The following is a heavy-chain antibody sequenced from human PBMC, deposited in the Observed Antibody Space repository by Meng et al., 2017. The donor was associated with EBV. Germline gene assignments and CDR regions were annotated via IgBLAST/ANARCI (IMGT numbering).Heavy chain of an antibody. CDR1: GYTFTSSG. CDR2: ISAYNGNT. CDR3: ARVRTFGGVIPPDY. V-gene: IGHV1-18*01. Sequence: VHLVKSGAEVYEPGDSAQVSCKASGYTFTSSGISWVRQAPGQGLEWMGWISAYNGNTNYAQKLQGRVTMTTDTSTSTAYMELRSLRSDDTAVYYCARVRTFGGVIPPDYWGQGTLVTVPS. D-gene: IGHD3-16*02. J-gene: IGHJ4*02.